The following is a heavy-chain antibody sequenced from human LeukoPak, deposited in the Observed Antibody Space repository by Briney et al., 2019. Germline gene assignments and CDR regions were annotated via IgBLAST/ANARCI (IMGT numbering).Heavy chain of an antibody. Sequence: SETLSLTCTVSGGTISSYYWSWIRQPPGKGLEWIGYINYSGSTNYNPSLKSRVTMSVVTSKNQFSLELSSVTATDTAVYFCATNRAGTYDRPFDIWGQGTMVTVSS. CDR1: GGTISSYY. J-gene: IGHJ3*02. V-gene: IGHV4-59*08. CDR3: ATNRAGTYDRPFDI. D-gene: IGHD1-26*01. CDR2: INYSGST.